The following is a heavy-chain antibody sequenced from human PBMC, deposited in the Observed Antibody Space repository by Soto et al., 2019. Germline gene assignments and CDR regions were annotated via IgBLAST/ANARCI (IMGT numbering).Heavy chain of an antibody. CDR1: GFTFSTYG. CDR3: AKEGTHYYGSPRRIYIDY. CDR2: ISYDGSNK. Sequence: GGSLRLSCAASGFTFSTYGMHWVRRAPGKGLEWVAVISYDGSNKYYVDSVKGRFTTSRDNSKNTLYLQMNSLRAEDTAVYYYAKEGTHYYGSPRRIYIDYWGQGTLVTVSS. V-gene: IGHV3-30*18. D-gene: IGHD3-10*01. J-gene: IGHJ4*02.